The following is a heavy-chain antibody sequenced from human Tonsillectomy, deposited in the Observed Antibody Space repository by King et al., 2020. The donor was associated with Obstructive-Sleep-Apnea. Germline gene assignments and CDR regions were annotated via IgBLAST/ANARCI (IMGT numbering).Heavy chain of an antibody. CDR3: ASEYSSSFSPHYYFDY. Sequence: VQLVESGGGLVQPGGSLRLSCAASGFSFSSYSMNWVRQAPGKGLEWVSYISRSSSTIYYADSVKGRFTLSRDNAKNSLYLQMNSLRAEDTAVYYCASEYSSSFSPHYYFDYWGQGTLVTVSS. D-gene: IGHD6-6*01. V-gene: IGHV3-48*04. J-gene: IGHJ4*01. CDR1: GFSFSSYS. CDR2: ISRSSSTI.